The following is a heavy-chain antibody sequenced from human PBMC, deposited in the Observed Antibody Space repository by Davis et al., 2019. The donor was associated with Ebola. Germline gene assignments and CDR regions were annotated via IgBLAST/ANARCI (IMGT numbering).Heavy chain of an antibody. D-gene: IGHD6-13*01. CDR2: INHSGGR. J-gene: IGHJ5*02. CDR3: ARGSAAGPWGLNP. CDR1: GGSLRGNY. Sequence: AGSLRLSCAVYGGSLRGNYWSWIRQSPEKGLEWIGEINHSGGRNYNPSLKSRLTISVDTSTSQFSLKLTSVTAADTAIYYCARGSAAGPWGLNPWGQGALVAVSS. V-gene: IGHV4-34*01.